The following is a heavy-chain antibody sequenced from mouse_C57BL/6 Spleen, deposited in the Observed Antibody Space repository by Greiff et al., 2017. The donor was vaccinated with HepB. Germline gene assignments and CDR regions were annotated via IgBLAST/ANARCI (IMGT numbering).Heavy chain of an antibody. D-gene: IGHD2-2*01. J-gene: IGHJ3*01. CDR2: IWRGGST. V-gene: IGHV2-5*01. CDR1: GFSLTSYG. CDR3: AKEGDYGYAWFAY. Sequence: VMLVESGPGLVQPSQSLSITCTVSGFSLTSYGVHWVRQSPGKGLEWLGVIWRGGSTDYNAAFMSRLSITKDNSKSQVFFKMNSLQADDTAIYYCAKEGDYGYAWFAYWGQGTLVTVSA.